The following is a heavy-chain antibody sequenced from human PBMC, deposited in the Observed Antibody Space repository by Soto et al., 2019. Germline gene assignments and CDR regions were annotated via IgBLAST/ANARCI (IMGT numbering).Heavy chain of an antibody. CDR2: INHSGST. CDR1: GGSFSGYY. J-gene: IGHJ4*02. V-gene: IGHV4-34*01. Sequence: PSETLYLTCAVYGGSFSGYYLSWIRQPPGKGLEWIGEINHSGSTNYNPSLKSRVTISVDTSKNQFSLKLSSVTAADTAVYYCARARRRAAILLWGQGTLVTVSS. D-gene: IGHD5-12*01. CDR3: ARARRRAAILL.